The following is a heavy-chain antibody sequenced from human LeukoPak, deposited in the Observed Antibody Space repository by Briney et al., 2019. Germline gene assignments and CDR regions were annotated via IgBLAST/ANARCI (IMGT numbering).Heavy chain of an antibody. CDR3: ARGALDYGDYDDYFDY. CDR2: INHSGRT. Sequence: SETLSLTCAVYGGTFSGYFWSWIRQPPGKGLEWIGEINHSGRTKYSPSLKSRVTISVDTSNNQVSLKLSSVTAADTAVYYCARGALDYGDYDDYFDYWGQGTLVTVSS. V-gene: IGHV4-34*01. CDR1: GGTFSGYF. D-gene: IGHD4-17*01. J-gene: IGHJ4*02.